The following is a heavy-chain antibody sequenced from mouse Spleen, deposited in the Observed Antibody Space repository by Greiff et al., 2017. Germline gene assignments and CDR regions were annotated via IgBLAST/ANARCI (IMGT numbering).Heavy chain of an antibody. Sequence: EVQLQQSGAELARPGASVKLSCKASGYTFTDYYINWVKQRPEQGLEWIGRIDPANGNTKYAPKFQGKATITADTSSNTAYLQLSSLTSEDTAIYYCASGDYAMDYWGQGTSVTVSS. V-gene: IGHV14-3*01. J-gene: IGHJ4*01. CDR3: ASGDYAMDY. CDR2: IDPANGNT. CDR1: GYTFTDYY.